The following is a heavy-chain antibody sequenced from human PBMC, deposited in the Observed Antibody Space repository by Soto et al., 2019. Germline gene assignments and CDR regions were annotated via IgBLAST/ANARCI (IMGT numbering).Heavy chain of an antibody. CDR2: MSSDGINI. Sequence: QVQLVESGGGVVQPGGSLTVSCAASGFTFNTYAMHWVRQAPGKGLEWVAVMSSDGINIYSADSVKRRFTISRDNSKYTEYRQISSRRTEDTADDYCVVGGNCSDTTCYTAFDILGPGTMV. CDR3: VVGGNCSDTTCYTAFDI. V-gene: IGHV3-30-3*01. D-gene: IGHD2-2*02. CDR1: GFTFNTYA. J-gene: IGHJ3*02.